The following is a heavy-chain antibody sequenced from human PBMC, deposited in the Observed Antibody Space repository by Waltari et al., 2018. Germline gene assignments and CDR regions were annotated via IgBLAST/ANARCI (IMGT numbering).Heavy chain of an antibody. Sequence: QVQLQESGPGLVKPSQTLSLTCTVSGGSISSGGYYWRWLRQHPRKGLEWIGYIYYSGSTYYNPSLKSRVTISVDTSKNQFSLKLSSVTAADTAVYYCARSPKLNSGSYLQYYFDYWGQGTLVTVSS. CDR3: ARSPKLNSGSYLQYYFDY. J-gene: IGHJ4*02. V-gene: IGHV4-31*03. CDR2: IYYSGST. CDR1: GGSISSGGYY. D-gene: IGHD1-26*01.